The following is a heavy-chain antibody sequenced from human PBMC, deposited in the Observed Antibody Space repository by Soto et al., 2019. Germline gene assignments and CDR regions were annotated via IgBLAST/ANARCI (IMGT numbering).Heavy chain of an antibody. CDR2: ISAYNGNT. J-gene: IGHJ1*01. Sequence: VSVTGYCQGSGSTFTGDGIGWVRQAPGQGLEWMGWISAYNGNTNYAQKLQGRVTMTTDTSTSTAYMELRSLRSDDTAVYYCARGSRLNSSGYCRHWGQGTLVTVSS. CDR1: GSTFTGDG. CDR3: ARGSRLNSSGYCRH. D-gene: IGHD3-22*01. V-gene: IGHV1-18*01.